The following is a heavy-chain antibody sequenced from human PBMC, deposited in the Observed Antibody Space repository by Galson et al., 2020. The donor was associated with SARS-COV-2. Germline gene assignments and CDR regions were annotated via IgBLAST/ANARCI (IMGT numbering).Heavy chain of an antibody. D-gene: IGHD3-9*01. CDR1: GGSISSGGYY. CDR3: ARTGYYSGWCEP. J-gene: IGHJ5*02. Sequence: SETLSLTCTVSGGSISSGGYYWSWIRQHPGKGLEWIGYIHDSGSTYYNPSLQSRVIISIDTSKNQFSLNLSFVTAADTAVYYCARTGYYSGWCEPGGEGTL. V-gene: IGHV4-31*03. CDR2: IHDSGST.